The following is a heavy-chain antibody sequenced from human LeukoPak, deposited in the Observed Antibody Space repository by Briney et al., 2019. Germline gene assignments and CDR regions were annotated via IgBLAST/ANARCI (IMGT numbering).Heavy chain of an antibody. D-gene: IGHD3-10*01. Sequence: PSETLSLTCTVSGYSISSGYYWGWIRQPPGKGLEWIGSIYHSGSTYYNPSLKSRVTISVDTSKNQFSLKLSSVTAADTAVYYCARVGAPGYYGSGSYNPYYFDYWGQGTLVTVSS. CDR2: IYHSGST. CDR3: ARVGAPGYYGSGSYNPYYFDY. CDR1: GYSISSGYY. V-gene: IGHV4-38-2*02. J-gene: IGHJ4*02.